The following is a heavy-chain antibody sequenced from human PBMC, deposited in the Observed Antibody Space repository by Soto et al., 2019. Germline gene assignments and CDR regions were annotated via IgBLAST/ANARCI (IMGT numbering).Heavy chain of an antibody. Sequence: QVQLVQSGAEVKKPGSSVKVSCKASGGTFSSYAISWVRQAPGQGLEWMGGIIPIFGTANYAQKFQGRVTIAADESTSTAYMELSRLRSEDTAVYYCAREIMPDYYGSGSPAWEYFDYWGQGTLVTVSS. CDR1: GGTFSSYA. D-gene: IGHD3-10*01. CDR3: AREIMPDYYGSGSPAWEYFDY. J-gene: IGHJ4*02. V-gene: IGHV1-69*12. CDR2: IIPIFGTA.